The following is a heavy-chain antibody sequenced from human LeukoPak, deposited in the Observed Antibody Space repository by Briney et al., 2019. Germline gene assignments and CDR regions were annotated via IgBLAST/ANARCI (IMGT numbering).Heavy chain of an antibody. CDR1: GFTFNNYA. D-gene: IGHD6-19*01. J-gene: IGHJ4*02. V-gene: IGHV3-23*01. CDR2: ISGSGGTT. CDR3: AKEQLRYSSGSDY. Sequence: GGSLRLSCAASGFTFNNYAMNWVRQAPGKGLEWVSVISGSGGTTYYADSVKGRFTISRDNSKNTLYLQMNSLRAEDTAVYYCAKEQLRYSSGSDYWGQGTLVTVSS.